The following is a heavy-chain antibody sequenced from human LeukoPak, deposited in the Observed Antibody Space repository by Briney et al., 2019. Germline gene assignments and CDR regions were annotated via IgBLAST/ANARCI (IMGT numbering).Heavy chain of an antibody. CDR2: IYHSGST. CDR1: GYSISSGYY. CDR3: AKEGSGYYPFIDY. J-gene: IGHJ4*02. V-gene: IGHV4-38-2*01. D-gene: IGHD3-22*01. Sequence: KPSETLSLTCAVSGYSISSGYYWGWIRQPPGKGLEWIGSIYHSGSTYYNPSLKSRVTISVDTSKNQFSLKLSSVTAADTAAYYCAKEGSGYYPFIDYWGQGTLVTVSS.